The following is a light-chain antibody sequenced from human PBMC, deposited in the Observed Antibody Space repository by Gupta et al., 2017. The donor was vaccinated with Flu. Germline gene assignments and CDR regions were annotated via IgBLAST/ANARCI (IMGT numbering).Light chain of an antibody. CDR2: DVS. V-gene: IGLV3-21*02. J-gene: IGLJ3*02. CDR1: HIGDPA. CDR3: QVWDGAGAHWV. Sequence: YVLTQSPPVSVAPGQTATITCGGNHIGDPAVHWYRQRPGQAPVLVVYDVSDRPSGIPERPSGSNSGNTATLIISGVEVGDEADYYCQVWDGAGAHWVFGGGTKLTVL.